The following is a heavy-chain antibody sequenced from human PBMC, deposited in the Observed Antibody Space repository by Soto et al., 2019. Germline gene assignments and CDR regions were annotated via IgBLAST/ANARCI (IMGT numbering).Heavy chain of an antibody. J-gene: IGHJ4*02. D-gene: IGHD5-12*01. CDR1: GFSFSNYA. V-gene: IGHV3-30*04. CDR3: ARGLRPRGYNFYF. CDR2: ISYDGTNR. Sequence: GGSLRLSCVASGFSFSNYAIHWGRQSPGKGLEWVSVISYDGTNRFYGESVKGRFTISRDNSLKTVYLQMSSLIPEDTAIYYCARGLRPRGYNFYFWGQGVLVTVSS.